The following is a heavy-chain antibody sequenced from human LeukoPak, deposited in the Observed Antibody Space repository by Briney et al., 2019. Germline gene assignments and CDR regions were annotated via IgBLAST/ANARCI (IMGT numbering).Heavy chain of an antibody. CDR2: MNPNSGNT. CDR3: ARGRTYYDFWSGYPDY. Sequence: ASVKVSCKXSGYTFTSYDINWVRQATGQGLEWMGWMNPNSGNTDYSQKFQGRVTITRNTSISTAYMELSSLRSEDTAVYYCARGRTYYDFWSGYPDYWGQGTLVTVSS. D-gene: IGHD3-3*01. V-gene: IGHV1-8*03. CDR1: GYTFTSYD. J-gene: IGHJ4*02.